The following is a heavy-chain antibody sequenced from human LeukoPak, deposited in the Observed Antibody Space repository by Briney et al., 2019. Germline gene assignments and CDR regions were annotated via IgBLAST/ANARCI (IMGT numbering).Heavy chain of an antibody. CDR2: IIPIFGTA. V-gene: IGHV1-69*06. J-gene: IGHJ3*02. CDR3: ARNLWFGESSDAFDM. CDR1: GGTFSSYA. D-gene: IGHD3-10*01. Sequence: SVKVSCKASGGTFSSYAISWVRQAPGQGLEWMGGIIPIFGTANYAQKFQGRLTITADKSTSTAYMELSSLRSEDTAVYYCARNLWFGESSDAFDMWGQGTMVTVSS.